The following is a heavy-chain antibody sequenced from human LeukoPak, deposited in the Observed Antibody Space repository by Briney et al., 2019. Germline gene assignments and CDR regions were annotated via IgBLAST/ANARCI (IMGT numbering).Heavy chain of an antibody. CDR2: IKQDGSEK. V-gene: IGHV3-7*01. J-gene: IGHJ5*02. Sequence: GGSLRLSCAASGFTFSSYSMNWVRQAPGKGLEWVANIKQDGSEKYYVDSVKGRFTISRDNAKNSLYLQMNSLRAEDTAVYYCARDYRRLFDPWGQGTLVTVSS. CDR1: GFTFSSYS. CDR3: ARDYRRLFDP. D-gene: IGHD4-11*01.